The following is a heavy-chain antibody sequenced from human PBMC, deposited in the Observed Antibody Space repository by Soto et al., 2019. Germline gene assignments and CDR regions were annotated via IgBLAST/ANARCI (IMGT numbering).Heavy chain of an antibody. CDR1: GFTFSSYA. D-gene: IGHD1-7*01. CDR2: VSGSCGSK. V-gene: IGHV3-23*01. Sequence: EVQLLESGGGLVQPGGSLRLSCAASGFTFSSYAMNWVRQATGKGLEWVSSVSGSCGSKSCADSVKGRFTISRDNSKSTGHLQMNSLRAEDTAVYFCAKDWGIGTTFYCLENWGQGTLVTSSS. CDR3: AKDWGIGTTFYCLEN. J-gene: IGHJ4*02.